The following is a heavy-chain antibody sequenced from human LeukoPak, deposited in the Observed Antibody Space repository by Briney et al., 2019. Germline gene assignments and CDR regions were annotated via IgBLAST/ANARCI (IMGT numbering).Heavy chain of an antibody. Sequence: GGSLRLSCAASGFTFTTYTMNWVRQAPGKGLEWVSSISSSRSYIYYADSMKGRFTISRDNAKNSLYLQMNSLRAEDTAVYYCARDLVPTTVPTFNFDCWGQGTLVTVSS. J-gene: IGHJ4*02. CDR2: ISSSRSYI. CDR3: ARDLVPTTVPTFNFDC. V-gene: IGHV3-21*01. D-gene: IGHD4-17*01. CDR1: GFTFTTYT.